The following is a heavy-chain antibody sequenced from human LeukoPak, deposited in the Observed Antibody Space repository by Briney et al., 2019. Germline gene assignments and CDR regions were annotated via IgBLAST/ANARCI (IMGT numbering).Heavy chain of an antibody. J-gene: IGHJ4*02. CDR1: GYTFTGYY. D-gene: IGHD4-17*01. V-gene: IGHV1-2*02. Sequence: ASVKVSCKASGYTFTGYYMHWVRQAPGQGLEWMGWIFPSSGGPRYAQKIQGRVTMTRDTSISTAYMELSSLRSDDSAVYYCARKGEVYGDYDYWGQGTLVTVPS. CDR3: ARKGEVYGDYDY. CDR2: IFPSSGGP.